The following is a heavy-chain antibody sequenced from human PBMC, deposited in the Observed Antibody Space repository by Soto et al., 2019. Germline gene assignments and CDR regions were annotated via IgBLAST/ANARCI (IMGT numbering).Heavy chain of an antibody. D-gene: IGHD2-21*02. CDR2: LNPHSGAT. CDR1: GYTFTGYY. J-gene: IGHJ3*02. V-gene: IGHV1-2*04. CDR3: ARDARDSKVTPPVLDI. Sequence: GASLKVYCKSSGYTFTGYYVHCVRHTNGQGLEWMGWLNPHSGATNYAQRFQGWVTMTRDTSISTAYMELTRLRSDDTAVYYCARDARDSKVTPPVLDIWGQGTMVTVSS.